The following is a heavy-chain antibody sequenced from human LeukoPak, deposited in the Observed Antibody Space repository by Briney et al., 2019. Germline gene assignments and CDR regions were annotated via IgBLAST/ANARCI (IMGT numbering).Heavy chain of an antibody. CDR3: ARAPGLTTVVMGAFDI. CDR1: GGTFSIYT. V-gene: IGHV1-69*02. J-gene: IGHJ3*02. CDR2: IIPILGIA. D-gene: IGHD4-23*01. Sequence: ASVKLSCKASGGTFSIYTISWVRQAPGQGLEWMGRIIPILGIANYAQKFQGRVTITADKSTSTAYMELSSLRSEDTAVYYCARAPGLTTVVMGAFDIWGQGTMVTVSS.